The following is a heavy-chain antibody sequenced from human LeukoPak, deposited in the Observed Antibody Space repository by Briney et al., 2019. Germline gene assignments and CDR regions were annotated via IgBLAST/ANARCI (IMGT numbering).Heavy chain of an antibody. V-gene: IGHV6-1*01. D-gene: IGHD4-17*01. CDR1: GDSVSSSTAA. Sequence: SQTLSLTCPISGDSVSSSTAAWNWIRQSPSRGLEWLGRTYFRSKWFYDYAVFIKSRITINPDTSKNQFSLQLNSVTPEDTAIYYCARDLRTYMGINWFDPWGQGTLVTVSS. J-gene: IGHJ5*02. CDR2: TYFRSKWFY. CDR3: ARDLRTYMGINWFDP.